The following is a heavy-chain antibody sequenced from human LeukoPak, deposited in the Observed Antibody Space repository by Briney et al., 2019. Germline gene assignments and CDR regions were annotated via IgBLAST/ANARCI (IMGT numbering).Heavy chain of an antibody. J-gene: IGHJ4*02. V-gene: IGHV3-64*04. CDR1: GFTFSNYA. CDR3: ARDDSGLYHRLYYFDY. Sequence: GGSLRLSCSASGFTFSNYAMHWVRQAPGKGLAYVSATNYDGVNTYYTDSVKGRFTISRDNSKNTLYLQMNSLRAEDTAVYYCARDDSGLYHRLYYFDYWGQGTLVTVSS. D-gene: IGHD5-12*01. CDR2: TNYDGVNT.